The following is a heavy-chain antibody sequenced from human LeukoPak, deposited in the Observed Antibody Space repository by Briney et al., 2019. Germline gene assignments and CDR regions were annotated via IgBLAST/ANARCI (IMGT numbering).Heavy chain of an antibody. D-gene: IGHD3-10*01. CDR3: ARHLNYYLDY. V-gene: IGHV3-74*01. Sequence: GGSLRLSCAASGFSFSTYWMHWVRQAPGKGLVWVSRISSDGSITSYADSVKGRFTISRDNAKNTLYLQMNSLRAEDTAVYYCARHLNYYLDYWGQGTLVTVSS. J-gene: IGHJ4*02. CDR2: ISSDGSIT. CDR1: GFSFSTYW.